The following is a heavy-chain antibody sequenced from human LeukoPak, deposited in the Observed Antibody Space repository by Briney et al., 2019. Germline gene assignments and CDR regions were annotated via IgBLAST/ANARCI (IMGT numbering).Heavy chain of an antibody. D-gene: IGHD3-3*01. Sequence: PSETLSLTCSVSGGSISSYYWSWIRQPLRRGVEWIGYVYYTGSTNYNPSLKSRVTISVDTSKNQFSLKLSSVTAADTAVYYCARHPSFGMVIESWGQGTLATVSS. CDR3: ARHPSFGMVIES. V-gene: IGHV4-59*08. CDR1: GGSISSYY. J-gene: IGHJ4*02. CDR2: VYYTGST.